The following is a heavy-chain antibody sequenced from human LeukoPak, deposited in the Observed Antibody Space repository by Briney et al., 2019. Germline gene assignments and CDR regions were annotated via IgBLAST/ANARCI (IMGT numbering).Heavy chain of an antibody. CDR2: ISSSSSYI. V-gene: IGHV3-21*01. CDR1: GFTFSSYS. Sequence: GGSLRLSCAASGFTFSSYSMNWVRQAPGKGLEWVSSISSSSSYIYYADSVKGRFTISRDNSKNTLYLQMNSLRAEDTAVYYCARGGAAAGTPFAWGQGTLVTVSS. CDR3: ARGGAAAGTPFA. D-gene: IGHD6-13*01. J-gene: IGHJ5*02.